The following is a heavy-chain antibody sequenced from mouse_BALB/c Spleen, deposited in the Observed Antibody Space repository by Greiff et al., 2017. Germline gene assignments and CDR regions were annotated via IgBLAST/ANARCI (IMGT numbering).Heavy chain of an antibody. CDR3: SSYDGYFAWFAY. J-gene: IGHJ3*01. CDR1: GYTFTDHA. CDR2: ISPGNGDI. V-gene: IGHV1S53*02. D-gene: IGHD2-3*01. Sequence: VQLQQSDAELVKPGASVKISCKASGYTFTDHAIPWVKQKPEQGLEWIGYISPGNGDIKYNEKFKGKATLTADKSSSTAYMQLNSLTSEDSAVFFYSSYDGYFAWFAYWGQGTLVTVSA.